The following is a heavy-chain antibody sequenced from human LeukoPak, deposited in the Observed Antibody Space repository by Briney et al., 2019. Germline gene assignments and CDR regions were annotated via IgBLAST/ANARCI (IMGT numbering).Heavy chain of an antibody. V-gene: IGHV3-74*01. J-gene: IGHJ4*02. CDR3: ARGVHYGSDY. CDR2: INSDGSTT. CDR1: GFIFSTYF. D-gene: IGHD4-17*01. Sequence: GGSLRLSCAASGFIFSTYFMHWVRQAPGKGLVWVSRINSDGSTTSHADSVKGRFTISRDNAKNTLYLQMDSLRAEDTAVYFCARGVHYGSDYWGQGTLVTVSS.